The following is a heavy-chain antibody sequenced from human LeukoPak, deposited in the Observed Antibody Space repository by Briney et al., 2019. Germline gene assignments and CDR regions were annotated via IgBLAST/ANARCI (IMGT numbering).Heavy chain of an antibody. CDR1: GFTFSNYW. J-gene: IGHJ4*02. V-gene: IGHV3-7*01. CDR2: IKQDGREK. CDR3: TRDEAAATN. Sequence: HPGGSLRLSCAGSGFTFSNYWMSWFRQPPGKGPEWVANIKQDGREKHYVDSVKGRFTISRDNAKSSLYLQMNSLRAEDTAVYYCTRDEAAATNWGQGTLVTVSS. D-gene: IGHD6-13*01.